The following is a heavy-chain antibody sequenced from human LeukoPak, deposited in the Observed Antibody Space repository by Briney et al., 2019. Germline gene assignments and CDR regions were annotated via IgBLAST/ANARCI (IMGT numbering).Heavy chain of an antibody. J-gene: IGHJ4*02. CDR3: ASAHCSGGSCYSEQLLNDY. Sequence: SVKVSCKASGGTFSSYAISWVRQAPGQGLEWMGGIIPIFGTADYAQKFQGRVTITADESTSTAYMELSSLRSEDTAVYYCASAHCSGGSCYSEQLLNDYWGQGTLVTVSS. CDR1: GGTFSSYA. D-gene: IGHD2-15*01. CDR2: IIPIFGTA. V-gene: IGHV1-69*01.